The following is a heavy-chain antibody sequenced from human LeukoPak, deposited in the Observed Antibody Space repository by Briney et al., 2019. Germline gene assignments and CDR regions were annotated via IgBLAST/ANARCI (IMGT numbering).Heavy chain of an antibody. J-gene: IGHJ4*02. Sequence: GASVKVSCKASGYTFTSYGISWVPQAPGQGLEWMGWISAYNVNTKYAQKLQGRVTMTTDTSTSTAYMELRSLRSDDTAVYYCARDPWYYDILTGYYEDYWGQGTLVTVSS. CDR3: ARDPWYYDILTGYYEDY. CDR1: GYTFTSYG. V-gene: IGHV1-18*01. D-gene: IGHD3-9*01. CDR2: ISAYNVNT.